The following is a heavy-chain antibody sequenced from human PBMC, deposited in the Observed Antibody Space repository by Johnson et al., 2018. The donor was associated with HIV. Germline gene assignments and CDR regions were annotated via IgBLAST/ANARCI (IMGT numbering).Heavy chain of an antibody. J-gene: IGHJ3*02. Sequence: VQLVESGGGLVQPGGSLRLSCAASGFTFSNYGMHWVRRAPGKGLEWVAIIGYDGSNQYYADSGKGGFTISRDNSKNTLYLQMNSLRAEDTAIYYCAKELSSSWTGDAFDIWGQGTMVTVSS. CDR3: AKELSSSWTGDAFDI. CDR2: IGYDGSNQ. V-gene: IGHV3-30*02. CDR1: GFTFSNYG. D-gene: IGHD6-13*01.